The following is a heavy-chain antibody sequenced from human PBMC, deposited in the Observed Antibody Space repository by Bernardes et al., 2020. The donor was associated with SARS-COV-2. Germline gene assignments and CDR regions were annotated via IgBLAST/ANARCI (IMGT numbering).Heavy chain of an antibody. D-gene: IGHD3-10*01. CDR1: GYRFIDYY. Sequence: SVKVSCKASGYRFIDYYVHWVRQAPGQGLEWMGWINPNDGDTHYTQKFQEWVTMTIDTSSRAAYMELTRVKSDDTAVYYCARATGMGYYYGLDVWGQGTTDTVSS. J-gene: IGHJ6*02. V-gene: IGHV1-2*04. CDR2: INPNDGDT. CDR3: ARATGMGYYYGLDV.